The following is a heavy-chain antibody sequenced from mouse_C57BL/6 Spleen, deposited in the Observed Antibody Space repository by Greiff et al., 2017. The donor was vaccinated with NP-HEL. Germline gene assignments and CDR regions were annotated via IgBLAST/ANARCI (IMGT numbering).Heavy chain of an antibody. V-gene: IGHV1-80*01. Sequence: QVHVKQSGAELVKPGASVKISCKASGYAFSSYWMNWVKQRPGKGLEWIGQIYPGDGDTNYNGKFKGKATLTADKSSSTAYMQLSSLTSEDSAVYFCARWGTTGAMDYWGQGTSVTVSS. J-gene: IGHJ4*01. D-gene: IGHD3-3*01. CDR1: GYAFSSYW. CDR3: ARWGTTGAMDY. CDR2: IYPGDGDT.